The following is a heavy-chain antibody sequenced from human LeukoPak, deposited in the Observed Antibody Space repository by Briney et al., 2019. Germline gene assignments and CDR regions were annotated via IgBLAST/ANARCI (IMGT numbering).Heavy chain of an antibody. D-gene: IGHD3-22*01. CDR2: ISDSGGST. Sequence: GGSLRLSCAVSGITLSNYGMSWVRQAPGKGLEWGAGISDSGGSTNYADSVKGRFTISRDSPKNTLYLQMTSLRAEDTAVYFCAKRGVVIRVILVGFHKEAYYFDSWGQGALVTVSS. V-gene: IGHV3-23*01. CDR1: GITLSNYG. CDR3: AKRGVVIRVILVGFHKEAYYFDS. J-gene: IGHJ4*02.